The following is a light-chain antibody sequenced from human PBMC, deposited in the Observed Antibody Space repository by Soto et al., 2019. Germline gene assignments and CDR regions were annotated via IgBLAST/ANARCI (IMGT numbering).Light chain of an antibody. CDR1: QSVSSY. CDR3: QQRSNWPQKVT. J-gene: IGKJ5*01. Sequence: EIVLTQSPATLSLSPGERATLSCRASQSVSSYLDWYQQRPGQAPRLLIYDASNRATGIPARFSGSGSGTDFTLTISSIETEDCAVYYCQQRSNWPQKVTFGQGTRLEMK. V-gene: IGKV3-11*01. CDR2: DAS.